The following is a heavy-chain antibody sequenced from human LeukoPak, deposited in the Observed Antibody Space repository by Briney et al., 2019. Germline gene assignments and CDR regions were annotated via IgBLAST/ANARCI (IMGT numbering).Heavy chain of an antibody. CDR3: VREILYCSGGSCYRGPFDN. Sequence: SETLSLTCTVSGGSISITNYYWGWIRQPPGKGLEWIGSIYYDGSTYYNPSLKSRILFSVDTSQNQFSLKLNSVTAADTAVYYCVREILYCSGGSCYRGPFDNWGQGTLVTVSA. CDR2: IYYDGST. CDR1: GGSISITNYY. D-gene: IGHD2-15*01. J-gene: IGHJ4*02. V-gene: IGHV4-39*07.